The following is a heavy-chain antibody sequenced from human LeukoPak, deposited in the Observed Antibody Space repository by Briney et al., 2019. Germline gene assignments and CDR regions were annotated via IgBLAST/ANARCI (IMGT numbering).Heavy chain of an antibody. CDR2: ITRSGSTI. CDR1: GFTFSDYY. V-gene: IGHV3-11*01. J-gene: IGHJ5*02. CDR3: ARDPNMGNRIDP. Sequence: GGSLRLSCAASGFTFSDYYMSWIRQTPGKGLEWVSSITRSGSTIYYADSVKGRFTISRDNAKKSLYLQMNSLRVEDTAVYYCARDPNMGNRIDPWGQGTLVTVSS. D-gene: IGHD2/OR15-2a*01.